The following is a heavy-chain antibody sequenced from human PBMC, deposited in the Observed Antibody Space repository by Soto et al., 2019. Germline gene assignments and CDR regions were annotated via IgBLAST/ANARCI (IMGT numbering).Heavy chain of an antibody. D-gene: IGHD1-26*01. CDR1: GGTISSRY. V-gene: IGHV4-59*08. CDR3: ARRYGSALDY. J-gene: IGHJ4*02. CDR2: IYYSGST. Sequence: QVQLQESGPGLVKPSETLSLTCTVSGGTISSRYWSWIRQPPGKGLEWIGYIYYSGSTNCNPSLKSSVAISRDTCKDKESLKMSCVPAADAAVYYCARRYGSALDYRGEGTLVTVSS.